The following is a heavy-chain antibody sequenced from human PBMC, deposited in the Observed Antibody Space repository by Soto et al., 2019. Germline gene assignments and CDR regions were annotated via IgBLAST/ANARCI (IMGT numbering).Heavy chain of an antibody. CDR2: IHHSGST. CDR3: ARSFGWYAIDH. D-gene: IGHD6-19*01. Sequence: QMQLQESGPGLVKPSETLSLICTVSSGSITSEQRWSWVRQPPGKGLEWIGEIHHSGSTNENPSLRSRVTMPVNNSKNQFSLKLNSVTAADTAVYFCARSFGWYAIDHWGQGTLVIVSS. J-gene: IGHJ4*02. CDR1: SGSITSEQR. V-gene: IGHV4-4*02.